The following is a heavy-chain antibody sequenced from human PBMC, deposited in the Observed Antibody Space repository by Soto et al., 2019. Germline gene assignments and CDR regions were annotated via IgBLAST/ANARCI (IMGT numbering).Heavy chain of an antibody. D-gene: IGHD5-18*01. J-gene: IGHJ4*02. CDR1: GGSFSGYS. Sequence: SETLSLTCAVYGGSFSGYSWSWIRQPPGKGLEWIGEINHSGSTNYNPSLKSRVTISIDTSKNQFSLKLSSVTAADTAVYYCARGGRGYSFGYIDYWGQGTLVTVS. CDR3: ARGGRGYSFGYIDY. V-gene: IGHV4-34*01. CDR2: INHSGST.